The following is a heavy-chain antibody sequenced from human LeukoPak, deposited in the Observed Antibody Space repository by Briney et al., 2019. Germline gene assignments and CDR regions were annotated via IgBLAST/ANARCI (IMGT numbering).Heavy chain of an antibody. D-gene: IGHD5-24*01. V-gene: IGHV3-48*03. J-gene: IGHJ4*02. Sequence: PGGSLRLSCAASGFTFSSYEMNWVRQTPGKGLEWVSYISSSGSTIYYADTVKGRFTISRDNAKNSLYLQMNSLRAEDMAVYYCARVSRLQSFDYWGQGTLVTVSS. CDR1: GFTFSSYE. CDR3: ARVSRLQSFDY. CDR2: ISSSGSTI.